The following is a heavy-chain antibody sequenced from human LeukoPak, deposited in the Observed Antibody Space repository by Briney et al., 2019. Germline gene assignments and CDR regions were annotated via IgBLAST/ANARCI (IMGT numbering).Heavy chain of an antibody. Sequence: SETLSLTCTVSGGSISSSSNYWGWIRQPPGKGLEWIGSIYHSESTYYNPSLKSRVTISVDASKNQFSLKLSSVTAADTAVYYCARPMVPYGDYDGIFDYWGQGTLVTVSS. J-gene: IGHJ4*02. V-gene: IGHV4-39*07. CDR1: GGSISSSSNY. CDR2: IYHSEST. CDR3: ARPMVPYGDYDGIFDY. D-gene: IGHD4-17*01.